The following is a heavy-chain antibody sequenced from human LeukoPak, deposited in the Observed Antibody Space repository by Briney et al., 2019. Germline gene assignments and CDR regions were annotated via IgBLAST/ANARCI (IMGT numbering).Heavy chain of an antibody. V-gene: IGHV3-30*18. J-gene: IGHJ4*02. Sequence: LSLTCAVYGGSFSGYYWSWIRQPPGKGLEWVAVISYDGSNKYYADSVKGRFTISRDNSKNTLYLQMNSLRAEDTAVYYCAKARYYYGSGSPLDYWGQGTLVTVSS. CDR3: AKARYYYGSGSPLDY. CDR2: ISYDGSNK. D-gene: IGHD3-10*01. CDR1: GGSFSGYY.